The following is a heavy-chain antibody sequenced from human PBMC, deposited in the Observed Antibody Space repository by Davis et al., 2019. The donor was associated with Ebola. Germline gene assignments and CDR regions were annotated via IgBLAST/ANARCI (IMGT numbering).Heavy chain of an antibody. V-gene: IGHV1-18*04. Sequence: ASVKVSCKASGYTFTSYGISWVRQAPGQGLEWMGWISAYNGNTNYAQKLQGRVTMTTDTSTSTAYMELRSLRSDDTAVYYCARVGATMIVVVIGEYGMDVWGQGTTVTVSS. J-gene: IGHJ6*02. CDR1: GYTFTSYG. D-gene: IGHD3-22*01. CDR3: ARVGATMIVVVIGEYGMDV. CDR2: ISAYNGNT.